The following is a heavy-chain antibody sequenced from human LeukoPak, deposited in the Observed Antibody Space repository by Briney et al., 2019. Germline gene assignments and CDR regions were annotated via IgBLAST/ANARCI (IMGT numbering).Heavy chain of an antibody. J-gene: IGHJ5*02. CDR1: GGSISSYY. Sequence: SETLSLTCTVSGGSISSYYWSWIRQPPGKGLEWIGYIYYSGSTNYNPSLKSRVTISVDTSKNQFSLKLSSVTAADTAVYYCARSDSDYDGGFVYWFDPWGQGTLVTVSS. CDR2: IYYSGST. V-gene: IGHV4-59*01. D-gene: IGHD5-12*01. CDR3: ARSDSDYDGGFVYWFDP.